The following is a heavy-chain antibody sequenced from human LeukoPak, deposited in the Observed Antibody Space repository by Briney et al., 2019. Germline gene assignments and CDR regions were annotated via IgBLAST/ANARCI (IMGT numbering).Heavy chain of an antibody. CDR3: ARDRPGGSSLDY. CDR1: GSSIRSGNYY. J-gene: IGHJ4*02. D-gene: IGHD6-13*01. Sequence: SQTLSLTCTVSGSSIRSGNYYWSWIRQPAGKGLEWIGRIYTSGSTNYNPSLKSRVTISVDTSKNQFSLKLSSVTAADTAVYYCARDRPGGSSLDYWGQGTLVTVSS. V-gene: IGHV4-61*02. CDR2: IYTSGST.